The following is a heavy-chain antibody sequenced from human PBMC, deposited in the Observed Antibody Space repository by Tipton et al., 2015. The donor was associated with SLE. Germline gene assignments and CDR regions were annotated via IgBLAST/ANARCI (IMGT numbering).Heavy chain of an antibody. D-gene: IGHD4-11*01. CDR1: GGSISSYY. V-gene: IGHV4-59*08. CDR2: IYYSGST. J-gene: IGHJ4*02. Sequence: TLSLTCTVSGGSISSYYWSWIRQPSGKGLEWIGYIYYSGSTNYNPSLKSRVTISVDTSKNQFSLKLSSVTAADTAVYYCARQGGPTVTPAVDYWGQGTLVTVSS. CDR3: ARQGGPTVTPAVDY.